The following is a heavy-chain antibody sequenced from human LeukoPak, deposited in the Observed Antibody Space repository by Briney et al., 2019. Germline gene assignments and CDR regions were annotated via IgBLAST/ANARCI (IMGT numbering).Heavy chain of an antibody. D-gene: IGHD1-14*01. Sequence: SETLSLTCTVSGGSISSGGYYWSWIRQHPGRGLEWIGYIYYSGSTYYNPSLKSRLTISVDTSKNQFSLRLSSVTVADTAVYYCAREIRTGGWFDPWGQGTLVTVSS. V-gene: IGHV4-31*03. CDR3: AREIRTGGWFDP. J-gene: IGHJ5*02. CDR2: IYYSGST. CDR1: GGSISSGGYY.